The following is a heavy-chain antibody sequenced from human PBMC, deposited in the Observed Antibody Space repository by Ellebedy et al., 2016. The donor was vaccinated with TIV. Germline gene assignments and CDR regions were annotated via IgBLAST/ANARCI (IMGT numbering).Heavy chain of an antibody. J-gene: IGHJ6*02. Sequence: PGGSLRLSCAASGFSPSGMHWVRQAPGKGLEWVAFIRSDGSAKYYADLAQGRFTISRDDSKNTLYLQMNSQRVEDTALYYCVKGAYPVPTVMAVWGQGTTVTVSS. CDR2: IRSDGSAK. V-gene: IGHV3-30*02. CDR1: GFSPSG. CDR3: VKGAYPVPTVMAV. D-gene: IGHD4-17*01.